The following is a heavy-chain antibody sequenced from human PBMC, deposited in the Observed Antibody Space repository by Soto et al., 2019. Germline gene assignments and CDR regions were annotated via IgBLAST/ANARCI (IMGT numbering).Heavy chain of an antibody. D-gene: IGHD1-26*01. CDR1: GFNFNVFG. Sequence: PGGSLRLSCTASGFNFNVFGMQWVRQSPDKGLEWVATIWANGNNKYYADFVKGRFTISRDNSKKTQSLQMNDLRDEDTAVYYCARDGVGATTYFGYLDYWSQGT. J-gene: IGHJ4*02. V-gene: IGHV3-33*01. CDR3: ARDGVGATTYFGYLDY. CDR2: IWANGNNK.